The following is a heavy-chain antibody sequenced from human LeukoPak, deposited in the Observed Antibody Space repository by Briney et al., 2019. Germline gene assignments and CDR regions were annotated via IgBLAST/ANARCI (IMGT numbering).Heavy chain of an antibody. CDR1: GFTFSSYG. Sequence: PGGSLRLSCAASGFTFSSYGMHWVRQAQGKGLEWVSYISTSSSPIYYADSVKGRFTISRDNAKNSLYLQMSSLRDEDTAVYYCARKANSDWFDPWGQGTLVTVSS. D-gene: IGHD2-21*01. CDR3: ARKANSDWFDP. J-gene: IGHJ5*02. V-gene: IGHV3-48*02. CDR2: ISTSSSPI.